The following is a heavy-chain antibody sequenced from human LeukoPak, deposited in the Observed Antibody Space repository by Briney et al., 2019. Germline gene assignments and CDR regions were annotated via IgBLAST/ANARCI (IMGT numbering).Heavy chain of an antibody. J-gene: IGHJ4*02. CDR1: GFTVSSYW. D-gene: IGHD5-12*01. Sequence: GGSLRLSCAVSGFTVSSYWMSWVRQAPGKGLEWVANIKQDGSEKYYVDAVEGRFIISRDNAKKSLYLQMNSLRAEDTAMYYCAKGGYRPDYWGQGTLVTVSS. CDR2: IKQDGSEK. V-gene: IGHV3-7*05. CDR3: AKGGYRPDY.